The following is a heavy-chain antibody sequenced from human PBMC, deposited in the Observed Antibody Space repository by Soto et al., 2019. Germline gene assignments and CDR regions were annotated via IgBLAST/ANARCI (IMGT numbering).Heavy chain of an antibody. CDR3: ARARSSDYDITAFDY. D-gene: IGHD3-9*01. CDR2: ISRSSSYI. V-gene: IGHV3-21*01. J-gene: IGHJ4*02. Sequence: PGGSLRLSCAASGFTFGTYIMNWVRQAPGKGLEWVSSISRSSSYIYYADSVKGRFTISRDNAKNSLYLQMNSLRAEDTAVYYCARARSSDYDITAFDYWGQGTRVTVSS. CDR1: GFTFGTYI.